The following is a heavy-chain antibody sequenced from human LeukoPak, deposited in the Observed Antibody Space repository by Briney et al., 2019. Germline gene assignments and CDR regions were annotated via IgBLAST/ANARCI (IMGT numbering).Heavy chain of an antibody. D-gene: IGHD3-3*01. Sequence: ASVKVSCKASGGTFSSYAISWVRQAPGQGLEWMGGIIPIFGTANYAQKFQGRVTITADESTSTAYMELSSLRAEDTAVYYCARLHYDFWSGYYTFFDYWGQGTLVTVSS. CDR1: GGTFSSYA. V-gene: IGHV1-69*13. J-gene: IGHJ4*02. CDR2: IIPIFGTA. CDR3: ARLHYDFWSGYYTFFDY.